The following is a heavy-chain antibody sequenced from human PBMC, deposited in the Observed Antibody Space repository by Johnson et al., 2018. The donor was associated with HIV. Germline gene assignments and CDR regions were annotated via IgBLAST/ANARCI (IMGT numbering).Heavy chain of an antibody. D-gene: IGHD3-10*01. V-gene: IGHV3-30*04. CDR2: ISFDGTEK. J-gene: IGHJ3*02. Sequence: VQLVESGGGVVQPGRSLRLSCAASGFTFSSYAMHWVRQAPGKGLEWVAVISFDGTEKHYGDSVRGRFTISRDNSKNSLYLQMSSLRAEDTAVYYCARDADKDLWFGESADAFDIWGQGTMVTVSS. CDR1: GFTFSSYA. CDR3: ARDADKDLWFGESADAFDI.